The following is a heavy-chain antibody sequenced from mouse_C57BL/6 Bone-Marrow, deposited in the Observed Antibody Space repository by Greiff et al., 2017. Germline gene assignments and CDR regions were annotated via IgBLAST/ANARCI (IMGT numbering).Heavy chain of an antibody. CDR3: ARQGGYFDV. CDR1: GFTFSSYG. Sequence: EVMLVESGGGLVKPGGSLKLSCAASGFTFSSYGMSWVRQTPDKRLEWVATISSGGSYTYYPDSVKGRFTISRDNAKNTLYLQMSSLKSEDTAMYDGARQGGYFDVWGTGTTVTVSA. J-gene: IGHJ1*03. CDR2: ISSGGSYT. V-gene: IGHV5-6*03.